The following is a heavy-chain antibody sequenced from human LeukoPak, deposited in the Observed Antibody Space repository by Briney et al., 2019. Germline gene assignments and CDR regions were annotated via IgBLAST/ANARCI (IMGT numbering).Heavy chain of an antibody. J-gene: IGHJ6*02. CDR3: ARMTRVTMVLLSPMDV. CDR2: ISWNSGSI. V-gene: IGHV3-9*01. Sequence: PGRSLRLSCAASGFTFDDYAMHWVRQAPGKGLEWVSGISWNSGSIGYADSVKGRFTISRDNAKKSLYLQMNSLRAEDTAVYYCARMTRVTMVLLSPMDVWGQGTTVTVSS. CDR1: GFTFDDYA. D-gene: IGHD4-17*01.